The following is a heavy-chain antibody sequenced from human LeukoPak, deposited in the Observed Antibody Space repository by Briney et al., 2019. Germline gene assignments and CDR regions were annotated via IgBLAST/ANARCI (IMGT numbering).Heavy chain of an antibody. CDR2: IYYSGST. CDR1: GGSISSGGYY. Sequence: SETLSLTCTVSGGSISSGGYYWSWIRQLPGKGLEWIGYIYYSGSTYYNPSLKSRVTISVDTSKNQFSLKLSSVTAADTAVYYCARVSNQYDILTGYYVGGGMDVWGQGTTVTVSS. CDR3: ARVSNQYDILTGYYVGGGMDV. J-gene: IGHJ6*02. D-gene: IGHD3-9*01. V-gene: IGHV4-31*03.